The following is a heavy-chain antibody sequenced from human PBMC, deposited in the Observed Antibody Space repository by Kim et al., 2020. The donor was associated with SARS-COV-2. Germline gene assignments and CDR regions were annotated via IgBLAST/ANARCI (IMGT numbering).Heavy chain of an antibody. CDR2: MNPNSGNT. CDR3: ARGGQVAGTPQSDFDY. Sequence: ASVKVSCKASGYTFTSYDINWVRQATGQGLEWMGWMNPNSGNTGYAQKFQGRVTMTRNTSISTAYMELSSLRSEDTAVYYCARGGQVAGTPQSDFDYWGQGTLVTVSS. J-gene: IGHJ4*02. D-gene: IGHD6-19*01. CDR1: GYTFTSYD. V-gene: IGHV1-8*02.